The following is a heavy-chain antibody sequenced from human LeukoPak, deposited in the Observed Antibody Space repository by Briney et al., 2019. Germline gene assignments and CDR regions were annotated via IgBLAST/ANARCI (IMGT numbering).Heavy chain of an antibody. Sequence: ASVKVPCKASGYTFTGYYIHWVRQAPGQNIEWMGWINPNSGVTNYAQKFQDRVTVTRATSVSTAYMELSSLRSDDTAVYYCARGLPSPTDHYYMDVWGKGTTVTVSS. CDR1: GYTFTGYY. V-gene: IGHV1-2*02. CDR3: ARGLPSPTDHYYMDV. D-gene: IGHD1-26*01. CDR2: INPNSGVT. J-gene: IGHJ6*03.